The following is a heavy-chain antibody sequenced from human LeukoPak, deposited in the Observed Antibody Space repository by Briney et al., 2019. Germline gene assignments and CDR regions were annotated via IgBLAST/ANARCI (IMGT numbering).Heavy chain of an antibody. Sequence: SETLSLTCTVSGGSINSITNYWGWIRQPPGKGLEWIGSIYYSGSTYYNPSLKSRVTISIDTSKNQFSLKLSSVTAADTAVYYCARVQGGYYYYYYMDVWGKGTTVTVSS. D-gene: IGHD2-15*01. CDR2: IYYSGST. V-gene: IGHV4-39*07. J-gene: IGHJ6*03. CDR1: GGSINSITNY. CDR3: ARVQGGYYYYYYMDV.